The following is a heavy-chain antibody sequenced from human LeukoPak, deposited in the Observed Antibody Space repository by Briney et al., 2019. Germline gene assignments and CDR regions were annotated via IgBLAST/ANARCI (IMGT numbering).Heavy chain of an antibody. D-gene: IGHD3-10*01. Sequence: PSETLSLTCAVSGGSISSNSYYWGWIRQPPGKGLEWIGYIYYTGTTNYNPSLKSRVTISVDTSKNQFSLKLSSVTAADTAVYYCARVIHSGSDYYYYYMDVWGKGTTVTVSS. CDR1: GGSISSNSYY. J-gene: IGHJ6*03. CDR2: IYYTGTT. CDR3: ARVIHSGSDYYYYYMDV. V-gene: IGHV4-61*05.